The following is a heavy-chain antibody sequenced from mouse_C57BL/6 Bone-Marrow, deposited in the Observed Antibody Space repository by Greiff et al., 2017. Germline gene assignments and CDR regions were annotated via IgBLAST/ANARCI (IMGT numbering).Heavy chain of an antibody. J-gene: IGHJ1*03. Sequence: EVKLVESGGGLVKPGGSLKLSCAASGFTFSSYAMSWVRQTPEKRLAWVATISDGGSYTYYPDNVKGRFTISRDNAKNNLYLQMSHLKSEDTAMYYCARGYGNYWYFDVWGTGTTVTVSS. V-gene: IGHV5-4*03. CDR3: ARGYGNYWYFDV. CDR2: ISDGGSYT. CDR1: GFTFSSYA. D-gene: IGHD2-1*01.